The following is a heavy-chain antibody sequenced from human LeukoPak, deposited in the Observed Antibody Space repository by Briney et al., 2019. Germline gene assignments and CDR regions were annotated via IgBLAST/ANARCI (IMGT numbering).Heavy chain of an antibody. V-gene: IGHV1-8*01. CDR1: GYTFTSYD. CDR2: MNPNSGNT. J-gene: IGHJ4*02. D-gene: IGHD6-13*01. CDR3: ARVLLRRIAAAGTPGFGY. Sequence: ASVKVSCKASGYTFTSYDINWVRQATGQGLEWMGWMNPNSGNTGYAQKFQGRVTMTRNTSISTAYMELSSLRSEDTAVYYCARVLLRRIAAAGTPGFGYWGQGTLVTVSS.